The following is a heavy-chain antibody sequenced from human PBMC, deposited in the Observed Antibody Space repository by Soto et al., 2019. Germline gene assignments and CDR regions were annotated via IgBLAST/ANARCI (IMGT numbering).Heavy chain of an antibody. J-gene: IGHJ3*02. D-gene: IGHD6-13*01. Sequence: EVQLEESGGDLVQPGGSLRLSCAASGFTLSAYWMTWVRQAPGKGLEWVANINRDGSKKSYLDSVRGRFTISTDNFGTYFLPQRDALKPPYPALYYCARDVSPVSSSLYLDAFDIWGQGTMVTVSS. CDR3: ARDVSPVSSSLYLDAFDI. CDR2: INRDGSKK. CDR1: GFTLSAYW. V-gene: IGHV3-7*05.